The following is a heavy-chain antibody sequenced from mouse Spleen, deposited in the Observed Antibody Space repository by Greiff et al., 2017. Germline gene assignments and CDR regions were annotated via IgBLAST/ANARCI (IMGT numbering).Heavy chain of an antibody. CDR1: GFNIKDTY. CDR2: IDPANGNT. D-gene: IGHD1-2*01. V-gene: IGHV14-3*02. Sequence: VQLKESGAELVKPGASVKLSCTASGFNIKDTYMHWVKQRPEQGLEWIGRIDPANGNTKYDPKFQGKATITADTSSNTAYLQLSSLTSEDTAVYYCARKTTADYWGQGTTLTVSS. J-gene: IGHJ2*01. CDR3: ARKTTADY.